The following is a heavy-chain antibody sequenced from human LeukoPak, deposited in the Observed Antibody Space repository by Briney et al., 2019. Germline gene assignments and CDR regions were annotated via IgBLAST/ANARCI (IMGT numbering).Heavy chain of an antibody. CDR2: ISSGSSSI. J-gene: IGHJ6*03. CDR1: GFTFSNYN. V-gene: IGHV3-21*01. Sequence: GGSLRLSCAGSGFTFSNYNMNWVRQTPGKGLEWVSSISSGSSSIYYADSVKGRFTISRDNAKNSLYLQMNSLRAEDTAVYYCARFGYCSGGSCLLTYYYYYYYMDVWGKGTTVTVSS. D-gene: IGHD2-15*01. CDR3: ARFGYCSGGSCLLTYYYYYYYMDV.